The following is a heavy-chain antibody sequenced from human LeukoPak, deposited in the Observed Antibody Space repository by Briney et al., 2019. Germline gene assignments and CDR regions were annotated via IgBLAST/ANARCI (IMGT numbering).Heavy chain of an antibody. CDR1: GFTFSSYG. Sequence: PGGSLRLSCAASGFTFSSYGMYWVRQAPGKGLEWVAVISYDGSNKYYADSVKGRFTISRDNSKNTLYLQMNSLRAEDTAVYYCAKDREWELGYFDYWGQGTLVTVSS. J-gene: IGHJ4*02. CDR3: AKDREWELGYFDY. D-gene: IGHD1-26*01. V-gene: IGHV3-30*18. CDR2: ISYDGSNK.